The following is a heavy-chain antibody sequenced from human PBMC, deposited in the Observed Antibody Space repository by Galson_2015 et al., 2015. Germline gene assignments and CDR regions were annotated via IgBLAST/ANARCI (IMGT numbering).Heavy chain of an antibody. CDR2: ITSRSSTI. D-gene: IGHD2-15*01. J-gene: IGHJ3*02. Sequence: SLRLSCAASGFTFSNYSMSWVRQAPGKGPEWISYITSRSSTIYYSDSVKGRFTISRDNAKNSLYLEMKSLRDEGTALYYCARDLGYCSGTSRYSVGAFDIWGQGTMVTVSS. V-gene: IGHV3-48*02. CDR3: ARDLGYCSGTSRYSVGAFDI. CDR1: GFTFSNYS.